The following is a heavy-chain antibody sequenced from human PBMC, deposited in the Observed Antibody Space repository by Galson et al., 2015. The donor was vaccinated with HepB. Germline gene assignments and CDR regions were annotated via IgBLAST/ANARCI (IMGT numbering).Heavy chain of an antibody. D-gene: IGHD6-19*01. CDR3: ATETEAVAGQGF. CDR1: GFTVSSNH. J-gene: IGHJ4*02. CDR2: ISGSSTYI. Sequence: SLRLSCAASGFTVSSNHMSWVRQAPGKGLEWVSSISGSSTYIYYADSVEGRFTISRDNTKNSLYLQLNSLRAEDTALYFCATETEAVAGQGFWGQGTLVTVSS. V-gene: IGHV3-21*01.